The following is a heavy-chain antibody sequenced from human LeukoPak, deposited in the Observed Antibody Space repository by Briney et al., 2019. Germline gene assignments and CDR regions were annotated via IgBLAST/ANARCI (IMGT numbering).Heavy chain of an antibody. CDR3: ARGRAPIVVVPAAIPDGMDV. CDR1: GGSFSGYY. Sequence: SETLSLTCAVYGGSFSGYYWSWIRQPPGKGLEWIGEINHTGSTNYNPSLKSRVTISVDTSKNQFSLKLSSVTAADTAVYYCARGRAPIVVVPAAIPDGMDVWGQGTTVTVSS. V-gene: IGHV4-34*01. D-gene: IGHD2-2*02. CDR2: INHTGST. J-gene: IGHJ6*02.